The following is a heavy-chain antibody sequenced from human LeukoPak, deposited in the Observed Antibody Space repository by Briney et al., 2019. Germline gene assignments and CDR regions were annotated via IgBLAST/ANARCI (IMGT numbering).Heavy chain of an antibody. Sequence: SETLSLTCVVYGGSFSGYYWSWIRQPPGRGLEWIGEINHSGSTNYNPSLKSRVTISVDTSKNQFSLKVRSVTAADTAVYYCARGAYEWPNYWGQGTLVTVSS. CDR3: ARGAYEWPNY. CDR1: GGSFSGYY. D-gene: IGHD3-16*01. V-gene: IGHV4-34*01. J-gene: IGHJ4*02. CDR2: INHSGST.